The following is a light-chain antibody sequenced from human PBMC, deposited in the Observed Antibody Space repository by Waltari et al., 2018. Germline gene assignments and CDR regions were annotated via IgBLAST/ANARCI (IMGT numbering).Light chain of an antibody. J-gene: IGLJ1*01. V-gene: IGLV2-14*01. CDR1: SLDVGGYDF. Sequence: QSALTQPASVSGSPGQSITISCTGSSLDVGGYDFVSWYRQHPGKAPKVVIFDVNSRPSGFSDCVSGSKSGNTASLTISGLQAEDDGDYYCTSYTSRHTLVFGGGTKVTVL. CDR2: DVN. CDR3: TSYTSRHTLV.